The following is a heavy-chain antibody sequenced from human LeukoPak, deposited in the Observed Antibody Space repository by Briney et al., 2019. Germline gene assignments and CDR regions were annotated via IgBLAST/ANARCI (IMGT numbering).Heavy chain of an antibody. D-gene: IGHD6-19*01. CDR2: ISSRGDST. Sequence: GSLRLSCAASGFIFSNYAMSWVRQVPGRGLEWVSTISSRGDSTYVADSVKGRFTISRDNSKNSPYPQMNTVRAEDTAVYYCVKGPRPDITVAHTVENWGQGTLVTVSS. CDR3: VKGPRPDITVAHTVEN. V-gene: IGHV3-23*01. CDR1: GFIFSNYA. J-gene: IGHJ4*02.